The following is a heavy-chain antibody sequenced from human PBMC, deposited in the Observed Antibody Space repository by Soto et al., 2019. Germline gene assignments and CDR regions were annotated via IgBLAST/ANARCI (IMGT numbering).Heavy chain of an antibody. D-gene: IGHD2-15*01. CDR2: INPNSGAT. Sequence: ASVKVSCKASGYSFTGYYIHWVRQAPGQGLEWMGWINPNSGATNYEQKFRGWVTMTRDTSINTAYMELSRLRSDDAAVYYCARASDLRHFSGESCHRENCFDPWGQGTLVTVFS. CDR1: GYSFTGYY. CDR3: ARASDLRHFSGESCHRENCFDP. V-gene: IGHV1-2*04. J-gene: IGHJ5*02.